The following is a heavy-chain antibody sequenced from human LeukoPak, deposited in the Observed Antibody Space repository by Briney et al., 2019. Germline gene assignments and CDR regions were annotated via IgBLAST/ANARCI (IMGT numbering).Heavy chain of an antibody. V-gene: IGHV3-7*01. CDR3: ARDGIMAYAFDI. Sequence: GGSLRLSCSASGFTFSSYWMSWVRQAPGKGLEWMANIKQDGSVQNYVDSVKGRFTISRDNAKDSLFLQLNNLRAEDTAVYFCARDGIMAYAFDIWGQGTKVTVSP. CDR1: GFTFSSYW. D-gene: IGHD1-1*01. CDR2: IKQDGSVQ. J-gene: IGHJ3*02.